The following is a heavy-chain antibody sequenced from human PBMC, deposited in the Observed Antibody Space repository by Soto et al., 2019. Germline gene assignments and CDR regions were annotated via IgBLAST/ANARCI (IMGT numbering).Heavy chain of an antibody. CDR3: ASGYSSGWQAFDY. D-gene: IGHD6-19*01. CDR2: INPSGGST. J-gene: IGHJ4*02. Sequence: ASVKVSCKASGHTFTSYYMHWVRQAPGQGLEWMGIINPSGGSTSYAQKFQGRVTMTRDTSTSTAYMELSSLRSEDTAVYYCASGYSSGWQAFDYWGQGTLVTVSS. CDR1: GHTFTSYY. V-gene: IGHV1-46*01.